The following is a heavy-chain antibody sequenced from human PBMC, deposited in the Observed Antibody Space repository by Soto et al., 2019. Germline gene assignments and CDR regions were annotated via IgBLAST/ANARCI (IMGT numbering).Heavy chain of an antibody. Sequence: GGSLRLSCAASGFTFSSYDMHWVRQATGKGLEWVSAIGTAGDTYYPGSVKGRFTISRENAKNSLYLQMNSLRAGDTAVYYCARGGTPTVGYYYYYYYMDVWGKGTTVTVSS. CDR2: IGTAGDT. CDR1: GFTFSSYD. CDR3: ARGGTPTVGYYYYYYYMDV. J-gene: IGHJ6*03. V-gene: IGHV3-13*01. D-gene: IGHD4-17*01.